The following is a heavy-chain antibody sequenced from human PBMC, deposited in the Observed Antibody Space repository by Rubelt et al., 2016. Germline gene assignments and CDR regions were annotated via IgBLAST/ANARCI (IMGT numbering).Heavy chain of an antibody. D-gene: IGHD6-13*01. CDR3: ARGFRGGTGYSSRNLDY. Sequence: QVQLQQWGAGLLKPSETLSLTCIVYGGSFDGYHWTWIRQPPGKGLEWIGDSNDSGSTNYNPSLKSRVTISVDTSKNQFSLKLSSVTAADTAVYYCARGFRGGTGYSSRNLDYWGQGTLVTVSS. V-gene: IGHV4-34*01. J-gene: IGHJ4*02. CDR2: SNDSGST. CDR1: GGSFDGYH.